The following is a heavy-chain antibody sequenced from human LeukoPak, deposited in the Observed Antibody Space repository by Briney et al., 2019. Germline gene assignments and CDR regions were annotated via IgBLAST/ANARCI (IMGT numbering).Heavy chain of an antibody. CDR3: ARRRRYCSSTSCSDTYFDY. J-gene: IGHJ4*02. Sequence: TASETLSLTCAVYGGSFSGYYWSWIRQPPGKGLEWIGEINHSGSTNYNPSLKSRVTISVDTSKNQFSLKLSSVTAADTAVHYCARRRRYCSSTSCSDTYFDYWGQGTLVTVSS. CDR2: INHSGST. D-gene: IGHD2-2*01. V-gene: IGHV4-34*01. CDR1: GGSFSGYY.